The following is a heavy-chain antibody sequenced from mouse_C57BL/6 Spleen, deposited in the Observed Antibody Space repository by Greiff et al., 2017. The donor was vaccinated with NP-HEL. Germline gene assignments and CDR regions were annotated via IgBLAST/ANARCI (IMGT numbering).Heavy chain of an antibody. CDR2: INPNNGGT. D-gene: IGHD1-1*01. CDR1: GYTFTDYN. J-gene: IGHJ3*01. Sequence: EVQLQQSGPELVKPGASVKMSCKASGYTFTDYNMHWVKQSHGKSLEWIGYINPNNGGTSYNQKFKGKATLTVNKSSSTAYMELRSLTSEDSAVYYCARGDYGSSSFAYWGQGTLVTVSA. CDR3: ARGDYGSSSFAY. V-gene: IGHV1-22*01.